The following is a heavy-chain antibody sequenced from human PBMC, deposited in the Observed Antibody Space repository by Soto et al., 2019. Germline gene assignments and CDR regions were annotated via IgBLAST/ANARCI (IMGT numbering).Heavy chain of an antibody. CDR3: ARGQHSSGGGYFDY. J-gene: IGHJ4*02. CDR2: ISSSGSTI. CDR1: GFTFSSYE. V-gene: IGHV3-48*03. D-gene: IGHD6-19*01. Sequence: EVQLVESGGGLVQPGGSLRLSCAASGFTFSSYEMNWVRQAPGKGLEWVSYISSSGSTIYYADSVKGRFTISRDNAKKSLVRQMNSRRGEDAAFYYCARGQHSSGGGYFDYWGQETLVTVSS.